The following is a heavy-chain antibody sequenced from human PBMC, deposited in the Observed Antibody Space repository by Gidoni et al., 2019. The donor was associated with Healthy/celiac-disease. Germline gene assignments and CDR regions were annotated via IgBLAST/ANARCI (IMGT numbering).Heavy chain of an antibody. V-gene: IGHV1-69*04. D-gene: IGHD2-21*02. J-gene: IGHJ3*02. CDR3: AREGDIVVVAAIRESDAFDI. Sequence: QVQLVQSGAEVKKPGSPVKVSCKASGGTFSSYAISWVRKAPGQGLEWMGRIIPILGIANYAQKFQGRVTITADKSTSTAYMELSSLRSEDTAVYYCAREGDIVVVAAIRESDAFDIWGQGTMVTVSS. CDR2: IIPILGIA. CDR1: GGTFSSYA.